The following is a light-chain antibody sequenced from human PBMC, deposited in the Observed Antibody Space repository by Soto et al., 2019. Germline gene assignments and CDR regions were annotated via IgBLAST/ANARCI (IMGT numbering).Light chain of an antibody. CDR1: QSVTSSY. Sequence: EIVLTQSPGTLSLSPGERATLSCRASQSVTSSYLAWYQQKPGQAPRLLIYGASSRVTAIRDRCSGSGSGTDFTLTVSRLEPEDFSVYYCQQYYTSPYTFGQGTKLEIK. J-gene: IGKJ2*01. CDR2: GAS. V-gene: IGKV3-20*01. CDR3: QQYYTSPYT.